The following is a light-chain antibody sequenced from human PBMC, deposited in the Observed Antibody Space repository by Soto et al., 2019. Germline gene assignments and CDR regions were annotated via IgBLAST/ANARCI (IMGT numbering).Light chain of an antibody. CDR3: SSYTSSSTYV. J-gene: IGLJ1*01. V-gene: IGLV2-14*01. CDR1: SSDVGVYNH. Sequence: QSALTQPASVSGSPGQSITIPCTGTSSDVGVYNHVSWYQHHPGKAPQLMIYEVTNRPSGVSHRFSGSKSGNTASLTISGLQAEDEAHYYCSSYTSSSTYVFGTGTKVTVL. CDR2: EVT.